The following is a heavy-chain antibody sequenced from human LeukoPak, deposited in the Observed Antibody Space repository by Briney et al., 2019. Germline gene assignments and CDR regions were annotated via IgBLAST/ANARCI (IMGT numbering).Heavy chain of an antibody. D-gene: IGHD3-10*01. Sequence: SETLSLTCTISGDSIGSHYWSWIRQPPGKRPEWIGYIYYSGSTNYNPSLKSRVTISVDTSKNQFSLKLSSVTAADTAVYYCARFVHPYYYGSGSYPYYYGMDVWGQGTTVTVSS. V-gene: IGHV4-59*11. J-gene: IGHJ6*02. CDR3: ARFVHPYYYGSGSYPYYYGMDV. CDR1: GDSIGSHY. CDR2: IYYSGST.